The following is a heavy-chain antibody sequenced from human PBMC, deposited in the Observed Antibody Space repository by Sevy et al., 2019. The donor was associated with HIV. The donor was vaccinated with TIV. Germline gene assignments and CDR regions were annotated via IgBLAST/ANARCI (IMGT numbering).Heavy chain of an antibody. D-gene: IGHD3-22*01. V-gene: IGHV3-15*01. CDR3: ATAPGYYDSAPFDY. CDR2: IKSKIDGETT. J-gene: IGHJ4*02. Sequence: GGSLRLSCAVSGFTFNNAWMNWVRQAPGTGLQWVGLIKSKIDGETTDYAATVKGRFTISRDDSKNTLFLQMNSLKIEDTAVYYCATAPGYYDSAPFDYWGPGTLVTVSS. CDR1: GFTFNNAW.